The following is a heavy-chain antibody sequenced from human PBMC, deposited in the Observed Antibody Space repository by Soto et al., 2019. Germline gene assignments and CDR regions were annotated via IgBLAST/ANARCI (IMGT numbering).Heavy chain of an antibody. V-gene: IGHV1-46*01. Sequence: ASVKVSCKASGYTFTSSYLYWVRQAPGQGLEWMGMINPSHSTTTYARNFQGRVTMTRDTSTSTIYMEVTRLRSEDTAVYYCAKDSSNWGDYCDGLDVEGQGTTLTVSS. D-gene: IGHD6-13*01. CDR2: INPSHSTT. CDR1: GYTFTSSY. CDR3: AKDSSNWGDYCDGLDV. J-gene: IGHJ6*02.